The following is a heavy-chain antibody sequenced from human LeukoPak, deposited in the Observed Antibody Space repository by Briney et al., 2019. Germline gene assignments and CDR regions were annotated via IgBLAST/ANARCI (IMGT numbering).Heavy chain of an antibody. V-gene: IGHV3-23*01. Sequence: GGTLRLSCAASGFTFSSSAMSWVRQAPGKGLEWVSTISGSDSSTHYADSVKGRFTISRDNSKNTLYLQMNSLRADDTAVYYCAKSGYNRFDYWGQGTLVTVSS. CDR2: ISGSDSST. CDR1: GFTFSSSA. CDR3: AKSGYNRFDY. D-gene: IGHD5-24*01. J-gene: IGHJ4*02.